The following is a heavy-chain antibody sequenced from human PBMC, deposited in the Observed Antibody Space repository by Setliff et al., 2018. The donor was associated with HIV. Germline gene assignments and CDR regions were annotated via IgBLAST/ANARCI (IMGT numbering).Heavy chain of an antibody. Sequence: TLSLTCTVSGGSISPCYWSWIRQPPGGGLEWLGYIYYTGSTNYNPSLEIQVTISVDTSKNQFSLEMTSVTAADTAVYYCARLAPPDDYGDQGGIDHWGQGTLVTVSS. D-gene: IGHD4-17*01. CDR1: GGSISPCY. J-gene: IGHJ4*02. V-gene: IGHV4-59*01. CDR3: ARLAPPDDYGDQGGIDH. CDR2: IYYTGST.